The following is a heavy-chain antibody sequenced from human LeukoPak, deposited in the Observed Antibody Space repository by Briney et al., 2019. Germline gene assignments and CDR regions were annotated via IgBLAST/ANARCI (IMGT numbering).Heavy chain of an antibody. CDR2: VESNTNCEWT. Sequence: PGGSLRLSCAASGFIFSNVWLSWVRQAPGKGLEWVGGVESNTNCEWTDYAAPVKGRLTISRDDSKNTLYLQVNSLKTEDTAVYYCTTGPDSGGCYYWGRGRLVGVCS. CDR1: GFIFSNVW. D-gene: IGHD1-26*01. V-gene: IGHV3-15*04. CDR3: TTGPDSGGCYY. J-gene: IGHJ4*02.